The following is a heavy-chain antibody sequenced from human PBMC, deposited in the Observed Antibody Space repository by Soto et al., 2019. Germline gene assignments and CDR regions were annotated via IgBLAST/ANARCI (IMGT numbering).Heavy chain of an antibody. V-gene: IGHV3-23*01. CDR1: GFTFSTYA. D-gene: IGHD1-26*01. CDR3: ARDPSHSYYTLFYYFDY. CDR2: ISGSGSNT. Sequence: EVQLLESGGGLVQPGGSLRLSCAASGFTFSTYARSWVGQAPGRGREWVSAISGSGSNTYYADSVKGRFTISRDDSKSTLYLQMNSLRAEDTAVYYCARDPSHSYYTLFYYFDYWGQGTLVTVSS. J-gene: IGHJ4*02.